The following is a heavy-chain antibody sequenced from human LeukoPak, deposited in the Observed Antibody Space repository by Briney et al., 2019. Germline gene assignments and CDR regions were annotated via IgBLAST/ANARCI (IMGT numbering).Heavy chain of an antibody. CDR1: GFTFNSYS. V-gene: IGHV3-48*02. Sequence: PGGSLRLSCAASGFTFNSYSMTWVRQAPGKGLEWISYISGSSSTIYYADSVKGRFTISRDNAKNSLYLQMNSLRDEDTAVYYCARDHSSGWADLDYWGQGTLVTVSS. J-gene: IGHJ4*02. CDR2: ISGSSSTI. D-gene: IGHD6-19*01. CDR3: ARDHSSGWADLDY.